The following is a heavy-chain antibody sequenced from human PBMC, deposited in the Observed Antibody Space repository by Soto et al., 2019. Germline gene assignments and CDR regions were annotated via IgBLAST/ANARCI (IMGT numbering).Heavy chain of an antibody. CDR2: IWYDGSNK. D-gene: IGHD6-13*01. V-gene: IGHV3-33*01. CDR1: GFTFSSYG. Sequence: QVQLVESGGGVVQPGRSLRLSCAASGFTFSSYGMHWVRQAPGKGLEWVAVIWYDGSNKYYADSVKGRFTISRDNSKNALYLQRNSLRAEDTAVYYCASWGIAAGDYWGQGTLVTVSS. J-gene: IGHJ4*02. CDR3: ASWGIAAGDY.